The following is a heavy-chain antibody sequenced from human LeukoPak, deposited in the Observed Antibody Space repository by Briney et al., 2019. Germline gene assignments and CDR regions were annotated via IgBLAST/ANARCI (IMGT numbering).Heavy chain of an antibody. CDR2: ISNDGGGT. CDR3: AKGSSGYFADL. V-gene: IGHV3-23*02. CDR1: GFTFNNYG. J-gene: IGHJ5*02. D-gene: IGHD3-22*01. Sequence: GGSLRLSYAASGFTFNNYGLIWVRQAPGKGLEWVAAISNDGGGTMYGGFVEGRFTISRDNSKNTLFLQMNSLRAEDTALYYCAKGSSGYFADLWGQGTLVTVSS.